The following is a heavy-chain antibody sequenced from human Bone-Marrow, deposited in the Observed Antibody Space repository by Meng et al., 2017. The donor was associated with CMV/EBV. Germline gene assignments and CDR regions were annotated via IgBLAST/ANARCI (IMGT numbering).Heavy chain of an antibody. CDR2: INPNSGGT. J-gene: IGHJ6*02. D-gene: IGHD2-2*01. V-gene: IGHV1-2*02. CDR1: GYTFTGYY. CDR3: ARTGYCSSTSCYTGDEDYYYYGMDV. Sequence: SVKVSCKASGYTFTGYYMHWVRQAPGQGLAWMGWINPNSGGTNYAQKFQGRVTMTRDTSISTAYMELSRLRSDDTAVYYCARTGYCSSTSCYTGDEDYYYYGMDVWTQGTTVTVSS.